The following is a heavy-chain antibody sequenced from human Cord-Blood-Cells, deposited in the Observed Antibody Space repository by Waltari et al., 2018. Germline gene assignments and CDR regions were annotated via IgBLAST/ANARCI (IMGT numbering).Heavy chain of an antibody. D-gene: IGHD3-10*01. V-gene: IGHV3-53*01. CDR2: IYGGGST. J-gene: IGHJ4*02. CDR3: ARGGRFGEDFDY. Sequence: EVQLVESGGGLIQPGGSLRLSCAASGVTVSSNYMSWVRQAPGKGLELVSVIYGGGSTYYADSVKGRFTISRDNSKDTLYLQMNSLRAEDTAVYYCARGGRFGEDFDYWGQGTLVTVSS. CDR1: GVTVSSNY.